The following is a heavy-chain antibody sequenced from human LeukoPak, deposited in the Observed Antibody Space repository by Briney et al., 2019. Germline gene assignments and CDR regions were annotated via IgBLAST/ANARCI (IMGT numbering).Heavy chain of an antibody. J-gene: IGHJ3*02. CDR1: GYSISSGYY. Sequence: PSETLSLTCTVSGYSISSGYYWSWIRQPPGKGLEWIGEINHSGSTNYNPSLKSRVTISVDTSKNQFSLKLSSVTAADTAVYYCARPSVVERGGAFDIWGQGTMVTVSS. D-gene: IGHD3-10*01. CDR3: ARPSVVERGGAFDI. CDR2: INHSGST. V-gene: IGHV4-38-2*02.